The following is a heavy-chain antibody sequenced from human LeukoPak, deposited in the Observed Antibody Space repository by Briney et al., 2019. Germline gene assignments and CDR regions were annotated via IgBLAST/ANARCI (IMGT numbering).Heavy chain of an antibody. D-gene: IGHD1-1*01. CDR1: GGSISSGGYY. Sequence: SETLSLTCTVSGGSISSGGYYWSRIRQPPGKGLEWIGYIYHSGSTYYNPSLKSRVTISVDRSKNQFSLKLSSVTAADTAVYYCARATGTTPHFDYWGQGTLVTVSS. CDR2: IYHSGST. CDR3: ARATGTTPHFDY. J-gene: IGHJ4*02. V-gene: IGHV4-30-2*01.